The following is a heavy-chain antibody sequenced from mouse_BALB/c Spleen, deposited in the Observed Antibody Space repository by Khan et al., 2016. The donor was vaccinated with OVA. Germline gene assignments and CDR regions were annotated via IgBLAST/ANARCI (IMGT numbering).Heavy chain of an antibody. D-gene: IGHD2-1*01. V-gene: IGHV5-17*02. CDR1: GFTFSSFG. J-gene: IGHJ4*01. CDR3: ARSGRGNYGWAMDY. Sequence: EVQLVESGGGLVQPGGSRKVSCAASGFTFSSFGMYWVRQAPEKGLEWVAYISSGSSTMYYVDTVKGRFTISRDNPKNTLFLQMTSLRSEDTAMYYCARSGRGNYGWAMDYWGQGTSVTVSS. CDR2: ISSGSSTM.